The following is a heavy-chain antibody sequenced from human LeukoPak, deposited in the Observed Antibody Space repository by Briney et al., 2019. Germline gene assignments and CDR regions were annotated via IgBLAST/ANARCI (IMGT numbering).Heavy chain of an antibody. CDR2: IYSGGST. CDR3: ARGAPVVWVDY. Sequence: GGSLRLSCAASGFTVSSNYMSWVRQAPGKGLEWVSVIYSGGSTYYADSVKGRFTISRDNSKNTLYLQMNSLRAEDMAVYYCARGAPVVWVDYWGQGTLVTVSS. CDR1: GFTVSSNY. J-gene: IGHJ4*02. V-gene: IGHV3-53*01. D-gene: IGHD2-8*02.